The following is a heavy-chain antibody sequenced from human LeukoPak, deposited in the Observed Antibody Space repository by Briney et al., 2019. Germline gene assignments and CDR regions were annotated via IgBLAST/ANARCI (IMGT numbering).Heavy chain of an antibody. D-gene: IGHD1-20*01. CDR2: ISYDESNK. CDR1: GFTFSSYG. V-gene: IGHV3-30*18. J-gene: IGHJ3*02. Sequence: GGSLRLSCAASGFTFSSYGMHWVRQAPGKGLEWVAVISYDESNKYYADSVKGRFTISRDNSKNTLYLQMNSLRAEDTAVYYCAKAYNWNDGAFDIWGQGTMVTVSS. CDR3: AKAYNWNDGAFDI.